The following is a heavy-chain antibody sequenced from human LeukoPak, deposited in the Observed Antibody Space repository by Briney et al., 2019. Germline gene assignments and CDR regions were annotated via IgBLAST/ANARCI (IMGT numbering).Heavy chain of an antibody. CDR3: ARIGIDTAMATDAFDI. J-gene: IGHJ3*02. D-gene: IGHD5-18*01. V-gene: IGHV1-69*13. CDR2: IIPIFGTA. Sequence: ASVTVSCTASGGTFSSYAISWVRQAPGQGLEWMGGIIPIFGTANYAQKFQGRVTITVDESTSTAYMELSSLRSEDTAVYYCARIGIDTAMATDAFDIWGQGTMVTVSS. CDR1: GGTFSSYA.